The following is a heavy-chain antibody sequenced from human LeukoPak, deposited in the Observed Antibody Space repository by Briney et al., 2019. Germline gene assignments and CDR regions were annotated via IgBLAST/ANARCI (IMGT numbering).Heavy chain of an antibody. CDR3: AGAEGWLQPLDY. CDR2: IWYDGSNK. V-gene: IGHV3-33*01. Sequence: PGRSLRLSCAASGFTFSSYGMHWVRQAPGKGLERVAVIWYDGSNKYYADSVKGRFTISRDNSKNTLNLQMNSLRAEDTAVYYCAGAEGWLQPLDYWGQGTLVTVSS. J-gene: IGHJ4*02. CDR1: GFTFSSYG. D-gene: IGHD5-24*01.